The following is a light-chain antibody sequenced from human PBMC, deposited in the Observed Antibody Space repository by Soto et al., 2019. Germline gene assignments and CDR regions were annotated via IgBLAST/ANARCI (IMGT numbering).Light chain of an antibody. CDR2: AAS. CDR1: QGISSY. V-gene: IGKV1-9*01. CDR3: QQVNSYPRA. J-gene: IGKJ1*01. Sequence: EIQMTQSPSTLSGSVGDRVTITCRASQGISSYLAWYQQKPGKAPKLLIYAASTLQYGVPSRFSGSGSGTEFTLTISSLQPEDFATYYCQQVNSYPRAFGQGTKVDIK.